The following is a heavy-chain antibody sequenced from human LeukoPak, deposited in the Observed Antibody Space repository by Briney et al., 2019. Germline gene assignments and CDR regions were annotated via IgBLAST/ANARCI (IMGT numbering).Heavy chain of an antibody. CDR3: AKDFEYFGVPAASPFDY. D-gene: IGHD2-2*01. Sequence: PGGSLRLSCAASGFTFSSYGMHWVRQAPGKGLEWVAFIRYDGSNKYYADSVKGRFTISRDNSKNTLYLQMNSLRAEDTAVYYCAKDFEYFGVPAASPFDYWGQGTLVTVSS. CDR2: IRYDGSNK. J-gene: IGHJ4*02. CDR1: GFTFSSYG. V-gene: IGHV3-30*02.